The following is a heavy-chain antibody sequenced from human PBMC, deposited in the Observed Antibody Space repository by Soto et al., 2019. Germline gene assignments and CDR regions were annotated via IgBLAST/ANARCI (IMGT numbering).Heavy chain of an antibody. CDR1: GFTFSSYA. CDR3: AKSQAGSSWYSVYFDY. CDR2: ISGSGGTT. J-gene: IGHJ4*02. D-gene: IGHD6-13*01. V-gene: IGHV3-23*01. Sequence: GGSLRLSCAASGFTFSSYAMTCVRQAPGKGLEWVSAISGSGGTTYYADSVKGRFTISRDNSKNTLYLQMNSLRAEDTAVYYCAKSQAGSSWYSVYFDYWGQGTLVTVSS.